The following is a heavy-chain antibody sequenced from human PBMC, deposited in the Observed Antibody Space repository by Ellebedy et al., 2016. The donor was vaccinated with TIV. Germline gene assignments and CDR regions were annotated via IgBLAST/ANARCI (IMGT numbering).Heavy chain of an antibody. CDR2: INHSGST. J-gene: IGHJ6*02. Sequence: GSLRLXXAVYGGSFSGYYWSWIRQPPGKGLEWIGEINHSGSTNYNPSLKSRVTISVDTSKNQFSLKLSSVTAADTAVYYCARLPRMVRGPLSTYRGYGMDVWGQGTTVTVSS. D-gene: IGHD3-10*01. V-gene: IGHV4-34*01. CDR1: GGSFSGYY. CDR3: ARLPRMVRGPLSTYRGYGMDV.